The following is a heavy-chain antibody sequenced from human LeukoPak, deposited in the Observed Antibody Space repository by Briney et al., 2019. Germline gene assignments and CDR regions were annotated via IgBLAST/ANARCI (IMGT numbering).Heavy chain of an antibody. J-gene: IGHJ5*02. Sequence: ASVKVSCKASGYTFAGYYLHWVRQAPGQGLEWMGWINPNSGGTNSAQKFQGRVTMTRDTSISTAYMELSRLRSDDTAVYYCARAKDIVVVPAALFDPWGQGTLVTVSS. CDR2: INPNSGGT. CDR3: ARAKDIVVVPAALFDP. D-gene: IGHD2-2*01. V-gene: IGHV1-2*02. CDR1: GYTFAGYY.